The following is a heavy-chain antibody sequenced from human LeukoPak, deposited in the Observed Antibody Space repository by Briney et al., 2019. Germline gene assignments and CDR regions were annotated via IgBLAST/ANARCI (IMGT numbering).Heavy chain of an antibody. D-gene: IGHD1-1*01. Sequence: GGSLRLSCAASGFTFSSYWMHWVRQVPGKGLVWVSRINSDGSITTYADSAQGRFTISRDNAKNTLYLQMNSLRVEDTAVYYCARDYNWNPPDYWGQGTLVTVSS. V-gene: IGHV3-74*01. J-gene: IGHJ4*02. CDR3: ARDYNWNPPDY. CDR2: INSDGSIT. CDR1: GFTFSSYW.